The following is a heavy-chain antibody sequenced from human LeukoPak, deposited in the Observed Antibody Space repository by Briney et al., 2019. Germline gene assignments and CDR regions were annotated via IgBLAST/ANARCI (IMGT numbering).Heavy chain of an antibody. CDR2: INPNSGGT. D-gene: IGHD6-13*01. CDR1: GYTFTGYY. CDR3: ARAAAAGNNWFDP. V-gene: IGHV1-2*02. J-gene: IGHJ5*02. Sequence: EASVKVSCKASGYTFTGYYMHWVRQAPGQGLEWMGWINPNSGGTNYAQKFQGRVTMTRDTSISTAYMELSRLRSDDTAVYYCARAAAAGNNWFDPWGQGTLVTVSS.